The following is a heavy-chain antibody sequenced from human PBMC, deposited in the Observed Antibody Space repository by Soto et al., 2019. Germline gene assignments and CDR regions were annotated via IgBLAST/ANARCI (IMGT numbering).Heavy chain of an antibody. CDR2: IKQDGSEK. Sequence: EVQLVESGGGLVQPGGSLRLSCAASGFTFSSYWMSWVRQAPGKGLEWVANIKQDGSEKYYVDSVKGRFTISRDNAKNSLYRQMNSLRAEDTAVYYCAREGRYSSSWYVYYYGMDVWGQGTTVTVSS. J-gene: IGHJ6*02. CDR3: AREGRYSSSWYVYYYGMDV. CDR1: GFTFSSYW. V-gene: IGHV3-7*03. D-gene: IGHD6-13*01.